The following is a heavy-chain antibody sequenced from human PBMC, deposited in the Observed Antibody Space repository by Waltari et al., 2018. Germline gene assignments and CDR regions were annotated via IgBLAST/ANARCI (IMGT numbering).Heavy chain of an antibody. D-gene: IGHD3-10*01. CDR1: GFTFGSSA. CDR3: AAFPVGYSSGSDDM. Sequence: QMQLVQSGPEVKKPGTSVKVSCKASGFTFGSSAMQWLRQTRGQRLEWIGWICRSSGNTNSSTILPDRGTMGRARATGSVDMELRRLRPEDTAVYYCAAFPVGYSSGSDDMWGQGTLVTVSS. V-gene: IGHV1-58*02. J-gene: IGHJ4*02. CDR2: ICRSSGNT.